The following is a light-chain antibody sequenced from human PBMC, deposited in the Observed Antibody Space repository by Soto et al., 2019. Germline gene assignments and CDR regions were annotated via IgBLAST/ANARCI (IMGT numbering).Light chain of an antibody. CDR1: SSDVGGYNY. CDR2: DVS. J-gene: IGLJ2*01. CDR3: CSYAGSDTKVV. Sequence: QSALTQPGSVSGSPGQSVTISCTGTSSDVGGYNYVSWYQQHPGKAPKLMLYDVSKRPSGVPDRFSGSKSGNTASLTISGPQDEDEADYYCCSYAGSDTKVVFGGGTKVTVL. V-gene: IGLV2-11*01.